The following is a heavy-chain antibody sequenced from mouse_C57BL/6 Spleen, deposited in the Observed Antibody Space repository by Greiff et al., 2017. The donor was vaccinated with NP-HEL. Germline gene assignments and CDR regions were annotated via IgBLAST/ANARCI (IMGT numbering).Heavy chain of an antibody. J-gene: IGHJ1*03. CDR3: ARRDDYDGYWYFDV. Sequence: VQLQQPGAELVRPGSSVKLSCKASGYTFTSYWMHWVKQRPIQGLEWIGNIDPSDSETHYNQKFKDKATLTVDKSSSTAYMQLSSLTSEDSAVYYCARRDDYDGYWYFDVWGTGTTVTVSS. CDR1: GYTFTSYW. V-gene: IGHV1-52*01. CDR2: IDPSDSET. D-gene: IGHD2-4*01.